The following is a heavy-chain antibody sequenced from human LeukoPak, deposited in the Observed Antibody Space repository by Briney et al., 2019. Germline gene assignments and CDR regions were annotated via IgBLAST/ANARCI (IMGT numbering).Heavy chain of an antibody. Sequence: GGSLRLSCAASGFTFDDYAMHWVRQAPGKVLEWVSRISWNSGAIDYADSVKGRFTISRDNAKNCLYLQMNSLRAEDTALYYCARIGHDLYQTFDSWGNGTLITVS. CDR3: ARIGHDLYQTFDS. D-gene: IGHD2-2*01. CDR2: ISWNSGAI. CDR1: GFTFDDYA. V-gene: IGHV3-9*01. J-gene: IGHJ5*01.